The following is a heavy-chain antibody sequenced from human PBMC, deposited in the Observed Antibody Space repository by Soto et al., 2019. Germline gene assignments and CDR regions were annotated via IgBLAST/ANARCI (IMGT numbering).Heavy chain of an antibody. CDR1: GFTLSNAL. V-gene: IGHV3-15*01. CDR2: IKSKTDGGTT. D-gene: IGHD4-17*01. J-gene: IGHJ6*02. CDR3: TTDRGPVTTHNYYYGSDV. Sequence: GGSLRLSCAASGFTLSNALMSWVRQATGKGLEWVGRIKSKTDGGTTDYAAPVKGRFTISRDDSKNTLYLQMNSLKTEDTAVYYCTTDRGPVTTHNYYYGSDVWGEGPTLTVS.